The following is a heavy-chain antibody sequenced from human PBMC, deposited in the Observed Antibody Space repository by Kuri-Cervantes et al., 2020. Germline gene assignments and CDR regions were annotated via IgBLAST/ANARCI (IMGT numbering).Heavy chain of an antibody. CDR1: GFTFSSYG. CDR2: ISWNSGTI. CDR3: GKDREYGSGSSIDY. V-gene: IGHV3-9*01. D-gene: IGHD3-10*01. J-gene: IGHJ4*02. Sequence: SLKISCAASGFTFSSYGMHWVRQAPGKGLEWVSGISWNSGTIGYADSVKGRFTISRDNAKNSLYLQMNSLRTEDTAFYYCGKDREYGSGSSIDYWGQGTLVTVSS.